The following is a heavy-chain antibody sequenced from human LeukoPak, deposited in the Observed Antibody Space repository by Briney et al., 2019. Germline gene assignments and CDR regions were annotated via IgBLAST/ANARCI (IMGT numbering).Heavy chain of an antibody. D-gene: IGHD6-13*01. CDR1: GFTFSSYW. CDR2: IKQDGSEK. J-gene: IGHJ5*02. CDR3: ARCDSSSWDNWFDP. V-gene: IGHV3-7*01. Sequence: GGSLRLSCAASGFTFSSYWMSWVRQAPGKGLEWVANIKQDGSEKYYVDSVKGGFTISRDNAKNSLYLQMNSLRAEDTAVYYCARCDSSSWDNWFDPWGQGTLVTVSS.